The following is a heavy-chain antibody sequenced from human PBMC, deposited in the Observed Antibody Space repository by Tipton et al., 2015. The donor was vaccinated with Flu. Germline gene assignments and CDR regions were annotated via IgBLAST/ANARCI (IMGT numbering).Heavy chain of an antibody. CDR3: TTARSKVAARPVVVIRHDYYYMDV. D-gene: IGHD6-6*01. CDR1: GFTFSNAW. V-gene: IGHV3-15*01. J-gene: IGHJ6*03. Sequence: SLRLFCAASGFTFSNAWMSWVRQAPGKGLEWVGRIKSKTDGGTTDYAAPVKGRFTISRDDSKNTLYLQMNSLKTEDTAVYYCTTARSKVAARPVVVIRHDYYYMDVWGKGTTVTVSS. CDR2: IKSKTDGGTT.